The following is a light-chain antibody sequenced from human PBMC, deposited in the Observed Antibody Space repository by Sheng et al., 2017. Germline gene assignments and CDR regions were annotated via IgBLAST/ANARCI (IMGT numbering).Light chain of an antibody. CDR2: DAS. CDR1: QSISSY. Sequence: EIVLTQSPATLSLSPGERATLSCRASQSISSYLLWYQQKPGRAPRLLIYDASNRATGIPDRFSGSGSGTDFTLTVSRLEPEDFAVYYCQQRSKWPVTFGPGTKVDIK. J-gene: IGKJ3*01. CDR3: QQRSKWPVT. V-gene: IGKV3-11*01.